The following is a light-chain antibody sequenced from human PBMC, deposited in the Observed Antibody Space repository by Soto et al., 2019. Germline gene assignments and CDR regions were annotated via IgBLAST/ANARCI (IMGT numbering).Light chain of an antibody. V-gene: IGKV1-39*01. CDR2: VAS. CDR1: RSISTF. Sequence: DIQMTQSPSSLSASVGDRVTITCRASRSISTFLNWYQQKPGKAPQVLIYVASSLHSGVPSRFSGSGSGTDFTLTINSLQPEDFATYYCQQSYTAPYTFGQGTKLEIK. J-gene: IGKJ2*01. CDR3: QQSYTAPYT.